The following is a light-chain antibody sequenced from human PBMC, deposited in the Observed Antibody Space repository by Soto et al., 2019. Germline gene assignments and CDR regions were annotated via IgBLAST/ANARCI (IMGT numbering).Light chain of an antibody. J-gene: IGKJ5*01. CDR3: QQYNTYSP. CDR2: DAS. V-gene: IGKV1-5*01. CDR1: QTISSW. Sequence: DIQMTQSPSSLPASVGDRVTITCRASQTISSWLAWYQQKPGKAPQALIYDASSLKSGVPSRFSGNGSGTEFTLTISSLQPDDFATYYCQQYNTYSPFGHGTLLEIK.